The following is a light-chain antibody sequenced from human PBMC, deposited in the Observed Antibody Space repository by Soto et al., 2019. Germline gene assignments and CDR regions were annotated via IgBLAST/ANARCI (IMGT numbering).Light chain of an antibody. CDR2: AAS. Sequence: DIQMTQSPSSLSASVGDRVAITCRASQTISSYLNWYQQKPGKAPKLLIYAASSLRSGVPSRLSGSGSGTDFTLTISSLQPEDFATYYCQQSYSIPTFGQGTKVEIK. V-gene: IGKV1-39*01. J-gene: IGKJ1*01. CDR1: QTISSY. CDR3: QQSYSIPT.